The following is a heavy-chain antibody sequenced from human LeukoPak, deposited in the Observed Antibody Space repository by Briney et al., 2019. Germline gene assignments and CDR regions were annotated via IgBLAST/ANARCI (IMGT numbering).Heavy chain of an antibody. V-gene: IGHV4-59*08. Sequence: SETLSLTCTVSGASISSYYWSWIRQPPGKGLEWIGYIYYSGYTNYNPSLKSRVTISVDTSKNQFSLKLSSVTAADTAVCYCARRYYTNGVYYYDYWGQGTLVTVSS. D-gene: IGHD2-8*01. CDR2: IYYSGYT. J-gene: IGHJ4*02. CDR3: ARRYYTNGVYYYDY. CDR1: GASISSYY.